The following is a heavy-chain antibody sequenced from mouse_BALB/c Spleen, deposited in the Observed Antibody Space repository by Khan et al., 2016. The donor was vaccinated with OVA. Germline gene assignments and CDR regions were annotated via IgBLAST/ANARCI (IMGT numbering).Heavy chain of an antibody. Sequence: VQLQQSGPGLVKPSQSLSLTCTVTGSSITSDYAWNWIRQFPGNRLEWMAYISYSGRTSYNPSLKSRISITRDTSKNQFFLQLNSVTTEDTATDYCARSVTITTVVATDFDYWGQGTTLTVSS. CDR2: ISYSGRT. CDR3: ARSVTITTVVATDFDY. V-gene: IGHV3-2*02. J-gene: IGHJ2*01. CDR1: GSSITSDYA. D-gene: IGHD1-1*01.